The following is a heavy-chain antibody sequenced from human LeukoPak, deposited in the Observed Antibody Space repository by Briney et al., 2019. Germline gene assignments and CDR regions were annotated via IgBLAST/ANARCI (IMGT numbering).Heavy chain of an antibody. V-gene: IGHV3-23*01. Sequence: HTGGSLRLSCAASGFTFSSYGMSWVRQAPGKGLEWVSAISGSGGSTYYADSVKGRFTISRDNSKNTLYLQMNSLRAEDTAVYYCAKDQGLWFGDRWHNWFDPWGQGTLVTVSS. J-gene: IGHJ5*02. D-gene: IGHD3-10*01. CDR2: ISGSGGST. CDR3: AKDQGLWFGDRWHNWFDP. CDR1: GFTFSSYG.